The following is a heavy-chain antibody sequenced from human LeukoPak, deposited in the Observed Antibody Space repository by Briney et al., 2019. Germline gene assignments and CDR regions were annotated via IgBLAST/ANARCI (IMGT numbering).Heavy chain of an antibody. Sequence: ASVTVSCKASGYTFTSYHINWVRQATGQGLEWMGWMNPNSGNTGYAQKFQGRVTMTRNTSISTAYMELSSLRSEDTAVYYCARGLSSGSYFSSVYWGQGTLVTVSS. V-gene: IGHV1-8*01. CDR2: MNPNSGNT. CDR1: GYTFTSYH. J-gene: IGHJ4*02. D-gene: IGHD1-26*01. CDR3: ARGLSSGSYFSSVY.